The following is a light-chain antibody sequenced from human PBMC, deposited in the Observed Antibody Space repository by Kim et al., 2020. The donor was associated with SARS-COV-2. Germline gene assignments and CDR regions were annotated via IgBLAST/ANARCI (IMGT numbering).Light chain of an antibody. CDR1: QSLLLTSNNKNY. Sequence: AAINCKSSQSLLLTSNNKNYLAWYQQKPGQPPRLLFYWASTRESGVPARFTASGSGTDFTLTISTLQAEDVALYFCHQYSTLPWTFGRGTKVDIK. V-gene: IGKV4-1*01. J-gene: IGKJ1*01. CDR3: HQYSTLPWT. CDR2: WAS.